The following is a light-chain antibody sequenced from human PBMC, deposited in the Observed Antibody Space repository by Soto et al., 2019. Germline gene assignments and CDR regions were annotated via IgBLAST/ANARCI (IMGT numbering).Light chain of an antibody. Sequence: EIVLTQSPGTLPLSPGEGATLSCRASQSISSSYLAWYQQKPGQAPRLLIYAASSRATGIPDRFSGSGSGTDFTLTISRLEPEDFADYYCQLYGSSHMFSFGQGTKLEIK. CDR2: AAS. J-gene: IGKJ2*01. CDR1: QSISSSY. CDR3: QLYGSSHMFS. V-gene: IGKV3-20*01.